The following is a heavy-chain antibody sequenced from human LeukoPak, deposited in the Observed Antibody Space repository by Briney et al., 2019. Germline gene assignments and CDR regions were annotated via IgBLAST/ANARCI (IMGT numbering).Heavy chain of an antibody. V-gene: IGHV3-23*01. Sequence: PGGSLRLSCAASGFTFSSYAMSWVRQAPGKGLEWVSGISGSGGVTYYADSVKGRFTISRDISKNTLYLQMNSLRAEDTAVYYCAKEVLLGWSDVDYFDHWGQGTLVTVSS. J-gene: IGHJ4*02. D-gene: IGHD3-3*01. CDR1: GFTFSSYA. CDR3: AKEVLLGWSDVDYFDH. CDR2: ISGSGGVT.